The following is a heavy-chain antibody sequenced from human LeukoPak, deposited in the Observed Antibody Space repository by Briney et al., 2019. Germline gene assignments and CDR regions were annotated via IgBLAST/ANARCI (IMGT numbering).Heavy chain of an antibody. CDR1: GFNFDNFE. D-gene: IGHD6-13*01. CDR3: ATSKDTAGGPY. V-gene: IGHV3-7*01. J-gene: IGHJ4*02. CDR2: IRQDGSVT. Sequence: GGSLRLSCAASGFNFDNFEMNWVRQAPGKGLEWVANIRQDGSVTFYGDSVKGRFTISRDNAKNSVFLQMNSLRAEDTAVYYCATSKDTAGGPYWGQGALVTVSS.